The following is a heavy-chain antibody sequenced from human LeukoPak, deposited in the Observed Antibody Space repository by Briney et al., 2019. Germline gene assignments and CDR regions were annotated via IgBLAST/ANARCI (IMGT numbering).Heavy chain of an antibody. V-gene: IGHV3-30*02. CDR1: GFTFSSYG. J-gene: IGHJ3*02. Sequence: GGSLRLSCAASGFTFSSYGMHWVRQAPGKGLEWVAFIRYDGSNKYYADSVKGRFTISRDNSKNTLYLQMNSLRAEDTAVYYCANRLPASGSYAFDIWGQGTMVTVSS. CDR2: IRYDGSNK. D-gene: IGHD1-26*01. CDR3: ANRLPASGSYAFDI.